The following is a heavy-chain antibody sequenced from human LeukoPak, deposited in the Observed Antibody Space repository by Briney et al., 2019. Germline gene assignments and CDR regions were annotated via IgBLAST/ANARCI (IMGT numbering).Heavy chain of an antibody. Sequence: SETLPLTCTVSGGSISSSSYYWGWIRQPPGKGLEWIGSIYYSGSTYYNPSLKSRVTISVDTSKNQFSLKLSSVTAADTAVYYCARRPVYASDLDYWGRGTLVTVSS. CDR2: IYYSGST. V-gene: IGHV4-39*01. D-gene: IGHD2-8*01. CDR3: ARRPVYASDLDY. J-gene: IGHJ4*02. CDR1: GGSISSSSYY.